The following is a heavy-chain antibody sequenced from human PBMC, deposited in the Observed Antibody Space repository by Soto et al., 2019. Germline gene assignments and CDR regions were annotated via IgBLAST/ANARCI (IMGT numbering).Heavy chain of an antibody. CDR2: IYSGGST. Sequence: EVQLVESGGGLVQPGGSLRLSCAASGFTVSSNYMSWVRQAPGKGLEWVSVIYSGGSTYYADSVKGRFTISRHNSKNTLYPQMNSLRAEDTAVYYCARGRESYYYYYMDVWGKGTTVTVSS. CDR3: ARGRESYYYYYMDV. J-gene: IGHJ6*03. CDR1: GFTVSSNY. V-gene: IGHV3-53*04. D-gene: IGHD3-10*01.